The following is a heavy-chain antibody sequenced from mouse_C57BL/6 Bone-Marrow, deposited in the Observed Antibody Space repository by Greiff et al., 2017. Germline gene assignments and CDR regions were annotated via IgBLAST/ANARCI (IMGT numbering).Heavy chain of an antibody. Sequence: VQLQQSGAELMKPGASVKLSCKATGYTFTGYWIEWVKQRPGHGLEWIGEILPGSGSTNYNEKFKDKATFTADTSSNTAYMQLSSLTTEDSAIYYCAGGYYSNYGAYWGQGTLVTVSA. D-gene: IGHD2-5*01. V-gene: IGHV1-9*01. CDR2: ILPGSGST. CDR1: GYTFTGYW. J-gene: IGHJ3*01. CDR3: AGGYYSNYGAY.